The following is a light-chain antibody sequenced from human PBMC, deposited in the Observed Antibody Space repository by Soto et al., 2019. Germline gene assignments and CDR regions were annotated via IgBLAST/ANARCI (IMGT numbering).Light chain of an antibody. CDR1: QSVSSTL. V-gene: IGKV3-20*01. CDR3: QQYKNWPPLFT. Sequence: EIVLTQSPVALSLSPGERATLSCRASQSVSSTLLTWYQQKPGQAPRLLIYGVSSRATGIPDRFSGSGSGTDFTLTISRLEPEDFAVYFCQQYKNWPPLFTFGPGTKVDIK. J-gene: IGKJ3*01. CDR2: GVS.